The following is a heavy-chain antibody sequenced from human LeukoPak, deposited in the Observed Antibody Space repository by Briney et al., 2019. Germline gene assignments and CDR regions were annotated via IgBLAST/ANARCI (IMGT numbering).Heavy chain of an antibody. V-gene: IGHV3-9*01. J-gene: IGHJ4*02. Sequence: GGSLRLSCAGSGFIFNNYAMHWVRQPPGKGLEWVSGISWNSGSIDYADSVKGRFTISRDNAKNSLYLQMNSLRVEDTAFYYCAKDNRRHYTSGPNPDSLHWGQGALVTASS. CDR2: ISWNSGSI. CDR1: GFIFNNYA. D-gene: IGHD6-19*01. CDR3: AKDNRRHYTSGPNPDSLH.